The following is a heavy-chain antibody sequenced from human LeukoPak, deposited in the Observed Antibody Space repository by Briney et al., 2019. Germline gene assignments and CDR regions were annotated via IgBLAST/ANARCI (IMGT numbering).Heavy chain of an antibody. Sequence: PSGTLSLTCTVSGYSISSGYYWGWIRQPPGKGLEWIGSIYHSGSTYYNPSLKSRVTISVDTSKNQFSLKLSSVTAADTAVYYCARVDTAMVDAIDYWGQGTLVTVSS. CDR2: IYHSGST. J-gene: IGHJ4*02. V-gene: IGHV4-38-2*02. D-gene: IGHD5-18*01. CDR1: GYSISSGYY. CDR3: ARVDTAMVDAIDY.